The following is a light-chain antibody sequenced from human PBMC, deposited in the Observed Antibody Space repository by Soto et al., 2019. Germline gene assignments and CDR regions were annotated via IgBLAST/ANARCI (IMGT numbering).Light chain of an antibody. V-gene: IGKV1-39*01. CDR3: QQSVSTPLT. J-gene: IGKJ1*01. CDR1: QTISNY. Sequence: DIQMTQFPSSLSASVGDRVTITCRARQTISNYLNWYQQQSGKDPKLLIYSESTLQSGVPSRFSGSGSGTDFTLTISNLQPEDFATYHFQQSVSTPLTFGQGTKVDIK. CDR2: SES.